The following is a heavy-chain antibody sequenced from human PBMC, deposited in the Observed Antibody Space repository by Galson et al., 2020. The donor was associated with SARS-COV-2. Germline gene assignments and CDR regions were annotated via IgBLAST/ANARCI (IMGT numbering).Heavy chain of an antibody. D-gene: IGHD2-15*01. CDR2: MNPNSGNT. CDR1: GYTFTSYD. J-gene: IGHJ5*02. Sequence: ASVKVSCKASGYTFTSYDINWVRQATGQGLEWMGWMNPNSGNTGYAQKFQGRVTMTRNTSISTAYMELSSLRSEDTAVYYCWARTSCYSDVCWFDPWGQGTLVTVSS. V-gene: IGHV1-8*01. CDR3: WARTSCYSDVCWFDP.